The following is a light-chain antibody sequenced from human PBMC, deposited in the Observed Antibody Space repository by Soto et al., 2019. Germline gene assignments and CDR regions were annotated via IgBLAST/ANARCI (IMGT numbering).Light chain of an antibody. J-gene: IGKJ4*01. Sequence: DVQMTQSPSSLSASVGDRVTITCRASQSINNWLAWYQQKPGKAPKFLIYDASTLETGVPSRCIGSASGTEFTLTISGLQPEDVASYYCQQYDTYPLTFGGGTRVELK. CDR2: DAS. CDR1: QSINNW. V-gene: IGKV1-5*01. CDR3: QQYDTYPLT.